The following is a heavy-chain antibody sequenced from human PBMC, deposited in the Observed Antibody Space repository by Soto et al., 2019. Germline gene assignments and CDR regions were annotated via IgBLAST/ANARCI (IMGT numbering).Heavy chain of an antibody. CDR2: IYYSGST. D-gene: IGHD6-19*01. J-gene: IGHJ4*02. CDR3: ARVGWPDLYSFDY. CDR1: GGSISSSSYY. Sequence: SETLSLTCTVSGGSISSSSYYWGWIRQPPGKGLEWIGSIYYSGSTYYNPSLKSRVTISVDTSKNQFSLQLSSVTAADTAVYYCARVGWPDLYSFDYWGQGTRVTVAS. V-gene: IGHV4-39*01.